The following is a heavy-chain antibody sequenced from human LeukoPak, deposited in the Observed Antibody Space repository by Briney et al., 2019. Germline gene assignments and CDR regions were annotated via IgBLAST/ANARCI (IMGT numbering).Heavy chain of an antibody. Sequence: GGSLRLSCTASGFTFGDYAMSWFRQAPGKGLEWVGFIRSKAYGGTTEYAASVKGRFTISRDDSKSIAYLQMNSLKTEDTAVYYCTRGVVPAATRTRDNWFDPWGQGTLVTVSS. CDR2: IRSKAYGGTT. V-gene: IGHV3-49*03. J-gene: IGHJ5*02. CDR1: GFTFGDYA. D-gene: IGHD2-2*01. CDR3: TRGVVPAATRTRDNWFDP.